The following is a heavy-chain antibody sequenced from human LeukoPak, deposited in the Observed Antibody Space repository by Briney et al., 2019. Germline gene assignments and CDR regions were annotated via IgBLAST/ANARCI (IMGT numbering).Heavy chain of an antibody. D-gene: IGHD3-10*01. CDR1: GASISSYY. Sequence: SETLSLTCTVSGASISSYYWSWIRQPAGKGLEWIGRIHTTGSTNYNPSLKGRVTMSVDMSKNQFSLKLSSVTAADTAVYYCARDAYYYGSESYFFDFWGQGTLVTVSS. V-gene: IGHV4-4*07. CDR2: IHTTGST. J-gene: IGHJ4*02. CDR3: ARDAYYYGSESYFFDF.